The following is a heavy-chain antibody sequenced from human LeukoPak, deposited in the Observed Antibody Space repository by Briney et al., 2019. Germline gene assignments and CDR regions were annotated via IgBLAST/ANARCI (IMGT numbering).Heavy chain of an antibody. CDR3: ASRAVAAPGRPFDP. CDR1: GGTLSTFG. CDR2: IIPFFAII. J-gene: IGHJ5*02. V-gene: IGHV1-69*01. D-gene: IGHD6-19*01. Sequence: GAFLKLSCKASGGTLSTFGFTWVRQTPGQGLEWMGGIIPFFAIINCAERFQGRVTISADESTTTAYMELSSLRSEDTAVYYCASRAVAAPGRPFDPWGQGTLVTVSS.